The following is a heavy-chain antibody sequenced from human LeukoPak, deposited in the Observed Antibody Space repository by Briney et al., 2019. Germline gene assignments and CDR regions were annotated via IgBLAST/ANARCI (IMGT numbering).Heavy chain of an antibody. CDR3: ARGRAFRLELRAYYFDY. CDR1: GYTFTSYD. D-gene: IGHD1-7*01. J-gene: IGHJ4*02. V-gene: IGHV1-8*03. CDR2: MNPNSGNT. Sequence: ASVKVSCKASGYTFTSYDINWVRQATGQGLEWMGWMNPNSGNTGYAQKFQGRVTITRNTSISTAYMELSSLRSEDTAVYYCARGRAFRLELRAYYFDYWGQGTLVTVSS.